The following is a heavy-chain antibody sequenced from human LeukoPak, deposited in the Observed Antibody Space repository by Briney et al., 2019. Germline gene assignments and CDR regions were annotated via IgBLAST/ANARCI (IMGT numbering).Heavy chain of an antibody. V-gene: IGHV1-46*01. CDR2: INPSGGST. D-gene: IGHD6-19*01. Sequence: ASVKVSCKASGGTFSSYAISWVRQAPGQGLEWMGIINPSGGSTSYAQKFQGRVTMTRDMSTSTVYMELSSLRSEDTAVYYCARVMGSGWYEVLDYWGQGTLVTVSS. CDR1: GGTFSSYA. CDR3: ARVMGSGWYEVLDY. J-gene: IGHJ4*02.